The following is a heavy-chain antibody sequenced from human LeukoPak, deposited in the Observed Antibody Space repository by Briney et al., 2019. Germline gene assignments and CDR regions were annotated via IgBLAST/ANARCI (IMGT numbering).Heavy chain of an antibody. CDR2: ISVSDDNT. J-gene: IGHJ4*02. CDR1: GFTFNNYA. V-gene: IGHV3-23*01. CDR3: ANDFDH. Sequence: PGGSLRLSCAASGFTFNNYAMSWVRQAPGKGLEWVSGISVSDDNTYYADSVKGRFTISRDISKNTLYLQMNSLRADDTAVYYCANDFDHWGQGTLVTVSS.